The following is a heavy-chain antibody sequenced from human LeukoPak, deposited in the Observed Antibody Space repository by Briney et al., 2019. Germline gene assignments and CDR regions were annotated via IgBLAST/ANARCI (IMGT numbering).Heavy chain of an antibody. D-gene: IGHD3/OR15-3a*01. Sequence: GASVKVSCEASGYTFTSYGISWVRQAPGQGLEWMGWISAYNGNTNYAQKLQGRVTMTTDTSTSTAYMELRSLRSDDTAVYYCARGTGALYYYYYMDVWGKGTTVTVSS. CDR2: ISAYNGNT. V-gene: IGHV1-18*01. J-gene: IGHJ6*03. CDR1: GYTFTSYG. CDR3: ARGTGALYYYYYMDV.